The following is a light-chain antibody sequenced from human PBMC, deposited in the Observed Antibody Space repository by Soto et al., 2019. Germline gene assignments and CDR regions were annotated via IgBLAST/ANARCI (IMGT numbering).Light chain of an antibody. CDR2: DVS. V-gene: IGLV2-14*03. J-gene: IGLJ2*01. CDR1: SSDVGGYNY. CDR3: SSYTTSSTLEVL. Sequence: QSALTQPASVSGSPGQSITISCTGTSSDVGGYNYVSWYQQHPGKAPKLMIYDVSNRPSGVSNRFSGSKSGNTASLTISGLQAEDEADYHCSSYTTSSTLEVLFGGGTKLTVL.